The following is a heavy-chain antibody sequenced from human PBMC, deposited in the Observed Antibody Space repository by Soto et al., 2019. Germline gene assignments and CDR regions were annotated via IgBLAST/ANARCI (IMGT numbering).Heavy chain of an antibody. V-gene: IGHV3-23*01. CDR2: ISGSGGST. CDR3: AKRNWGGWYFDL. CDR1: GFTFSSYA. D-gene: IGHD7-27*01. Sequence: EVQLLESGGGLVQPGGSLRLSCAASGFTFSSYAMSWVHQAPGKGLEWVSAISGSGGSTYYADSVKGRFTISRDNSKNTLYLQMNSLRAEDTAVYYCAKRNWGGWYFDLWDRGTLVTVSS. J-gene: IGHJ2*01.